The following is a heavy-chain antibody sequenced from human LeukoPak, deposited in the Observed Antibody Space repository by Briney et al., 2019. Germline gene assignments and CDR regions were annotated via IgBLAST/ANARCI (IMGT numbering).Heavy chain of an antibody. CDR3: ARDDGRYFDRLGHDAFDI. V-gene: IGHV1-69*13. D-gene: IGHD3-9*01. J-gene: IGHJ3*02. Sequence: SVKVSCKASGGTFSTFAISWVRQAPGQGLGWMGGIIPIFGTSNYAQNFQGRVTITADESTSTAYMELSSLRSEDTAVYYCARDDGRYFDRLGHDAFDIWGQGTLVTVSS. CDR2: IIPIFGTS. CDR1: GGTFSTFA.